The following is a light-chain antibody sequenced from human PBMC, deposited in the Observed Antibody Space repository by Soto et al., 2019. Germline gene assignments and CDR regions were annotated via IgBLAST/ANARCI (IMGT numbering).Light chain of an antibody. J-gene: IGLJ2*01. CDR1: SSNIGAGYD. CDR2: GNS. CDR3: QSFDSGLSGVV. Sequence: QSVLTQPPSVSGAPGQRVTISCTGSSSNIGAGYDIHWYQHLPGTAPKLLIFGNSNRPSGVPDRFSGSKSGTSASLAITGLQADDEADYFCQSFDSGLSGVVFGGGTKVTVL. V-gene: IGLV1-40*01.